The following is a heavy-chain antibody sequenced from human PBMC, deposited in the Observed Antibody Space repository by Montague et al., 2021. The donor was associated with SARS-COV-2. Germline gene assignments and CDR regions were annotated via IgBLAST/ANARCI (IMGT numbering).Heavy chain of an antibody. CDR3: AKNFPGQFYFDD. CDR2: ISSGGNK. Sequence: SLRLSCAASGFTFSTYAMNWVRQAPGKGLEWVSGISSGGNKHHADSVKGRFTISSDDSRNTLYLLMHSRRAEDTAMYYCAKNFPGQFYFDDWGQGTLVAVSS. CDR1: GFTFSTYA. J-gene: IGHJ4*02. D-gene: IGHD2/OR15-2a*01. V-gene: IGHV3-23*01.